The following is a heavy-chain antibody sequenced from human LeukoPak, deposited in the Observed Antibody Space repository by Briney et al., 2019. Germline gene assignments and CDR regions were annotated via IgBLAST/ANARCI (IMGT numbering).Heavy chain of an antibody. CDR1: GYTFTGYY. Sequence: LEASVKVSCKASGYTFTGYYMHWVRQAPGQGLEWMGWINPHSDGTNYAQKFQGRVTMTRDTSVSTAYMELNKMQADDTAVYYCARDQSYSSGWYIDYWGQGTLVTVSS. J-gene: IGHJ4*02. V-gene: IGHV1-2*03. CDR2: INPHSDGT. D-gene: IGHD6-19*01. CDR3: ARDQSYSSGWYIDY.